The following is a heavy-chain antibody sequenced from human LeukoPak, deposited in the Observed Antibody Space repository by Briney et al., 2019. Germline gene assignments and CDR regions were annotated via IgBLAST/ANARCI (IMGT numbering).Heavy chain of an antibody. Sequence: PGGSLRLSCAASGFTFINAWMSWVRQAPGKGLEWVGRIKSKTDGGTTDYAAPVKGRFTISRDDSKNTLYLQMNSLKTEDTAVYFCTTYYFWSVSYAFDIWGQGTMVTVSS. CDR3: TTYYFWSVSYAFDI. V-gene: IGHV3-15*01. CDR1: GFTFINAW. CDR2: IKSKTDGGTT. D-gene: IGHD3-3*01. J-gene: IGHJ3*02.